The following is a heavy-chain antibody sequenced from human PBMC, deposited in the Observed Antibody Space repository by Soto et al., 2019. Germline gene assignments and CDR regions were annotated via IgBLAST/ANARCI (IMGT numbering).Heavy chain of an antibody. Sequence: GASVKVSCKASGYTFTSYDINWVRQATGQGLEWMGWMNPNSGNTGYAQKFQGRVTMTRNTSISTAYMELSSLRSEDTAVYYCARRYYDFWRGYYFFDYRGQGTLVTVSS. CDR3: ARRYYDFWRGYYFFDY. CDR1: GYTFTSYD. CDR2: MNPNSGNT. J-gene: IGHJ4*02. D-gene: IGHD3-3*01. V-gene: IGHV1-8*01.